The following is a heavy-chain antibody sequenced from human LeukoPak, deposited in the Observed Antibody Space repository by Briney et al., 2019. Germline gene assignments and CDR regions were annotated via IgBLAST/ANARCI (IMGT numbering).Heavy chain of an antibody. CDR3: ATLIAARPR. CDR2: IRAYNGNT. D-gene: IGHD6-6*01. V-gene: IGHV1-18*01. CDR1: HYTFTNYG. Sequence: ASVKVSCKASHYTFTNYGISWMRQAPGQGLEWMGWIRAYNGNTNYAQKLQGRVTMTTDTSTSTAYMELRSLSSEDTAVYYCATLIAARPRWGQGTLVTVSS. J-gene: IGHJ4*02.